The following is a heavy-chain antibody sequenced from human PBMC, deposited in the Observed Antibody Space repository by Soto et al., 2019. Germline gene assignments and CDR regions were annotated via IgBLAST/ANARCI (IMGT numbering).Heavy chain of an antibody. Sequence: PGGSLRLSCAASGFTFSSYAMHWVRQAPGKGLEWVGRIKSKTDGGTTDYAAPVKGRFTISRDDSKNTLYLQMNSLKTEDTAVYYCTTDSVWNDYVWGSYRQIWGQGTLVTVSS. V-gene: IGHV3-15*07. D-gene: IGHD3-16*02. CDR1: GFTFSSYA. CDR3: TTDSVWNDYVWGSYRQI. CDR2: IKSKTDGGTT. J-gene: IGHJ4*02.